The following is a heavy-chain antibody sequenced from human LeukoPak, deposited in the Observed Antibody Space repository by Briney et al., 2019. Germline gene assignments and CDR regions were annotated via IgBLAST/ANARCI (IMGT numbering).Heavy chain of an antibody. D-gene: IGHD2-8*02. CDR2: IYYSGST. CDR1: GGSISSYY. J-gene: IGHJ2*01. V-gene: IGHV4-59*01. Sequence: PSETLSLTCAVSGGSISSYYWSWIRQPPGKGLGWIGYIYYSGSTNYNPSLKSRVTISVDTSKNQFSLKLSSVTAADTAVYYCARADCTGGVCYTNWYFDLWGRGTLVTVSS. CDR3: ARADCTGGVCYTNWYFDL.